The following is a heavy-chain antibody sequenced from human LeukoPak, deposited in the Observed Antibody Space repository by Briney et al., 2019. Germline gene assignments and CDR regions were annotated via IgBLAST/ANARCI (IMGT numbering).Heavy chain of an antibody. Sequence: GGTLRLSCAASGFTFSNYGMSWVRQAPGKGLEWVATINGNGVNTYYADSVKGRFTISRDNSKNTLYLQMSSLRAEDTAVYYCAKASILLDYWGQGTLVTVSS. CDR3: AKASILLDY. CDR1: GFTFSNYG. J-gene: IGHJ4*02. V-gene: IGHV3-23*01. CDR2: INGNGVNT. D-gene: IGHD2-21*01.